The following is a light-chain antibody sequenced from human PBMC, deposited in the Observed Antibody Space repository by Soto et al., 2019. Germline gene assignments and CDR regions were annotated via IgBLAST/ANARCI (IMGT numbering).Light chain of an antibody. J-gene: IGKJ5*01. CDR2: GAS. CDR3: QQYNNWPSIT. V-gene: IGKV3-15*01. Sequence: IVITQSPATLSLSPGERATLSCKASQSVSSNLAWYQQKPGQAPRLLIYGASTRATGIPARFSGSGSGTEFTLTISSLQSEDFAVYYCQQYNNWPSITFGQGTRLEIK. CDR1: QSVSSN.